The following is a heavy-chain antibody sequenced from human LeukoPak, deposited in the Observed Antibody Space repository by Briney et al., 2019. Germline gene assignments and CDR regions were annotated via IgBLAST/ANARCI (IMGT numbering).Heavy chain of an antibody. J-gene: IGHJ4*02. CDR1: GYIFTSYW. CDR2: IYPGDSDT. V-gene: IGHV5-51*01. D-gene: IGHD3/OR15-3a*01. CDR3: ATGLSSVNGPVLQY. Sequence: GESLQISCKGSGYIFTSYWIGWVRQLPGKGLEWMGIIYPGDSDTRYSPSFQGQVTISADKSISTAYLQWGSLKASDTAMYYCATGLSSVNGPVLQYWGQGTLVTVSS.